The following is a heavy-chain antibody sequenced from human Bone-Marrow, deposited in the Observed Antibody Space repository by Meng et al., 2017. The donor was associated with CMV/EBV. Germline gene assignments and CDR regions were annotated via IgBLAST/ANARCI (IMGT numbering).Heavy chain of an antibody. Sequence: GESLKISCAASGFTVSSNYMSWVRQAPGKGLEWVSVIYSGGSTYYADSVKGRFTISRDNAKNSLSLQMNSLRAEDTAVYYCARAARGGATSAQYFQYWGQGTLVTVSS. CDR2: IYSGGST. CDR1: GFTVSSNY. J-gene: IGHJ1*01. V-gene: IGHV3-53*03. CDR3: ARAARGGATSAQYFQY. D-gene: IGHD1-26*01.